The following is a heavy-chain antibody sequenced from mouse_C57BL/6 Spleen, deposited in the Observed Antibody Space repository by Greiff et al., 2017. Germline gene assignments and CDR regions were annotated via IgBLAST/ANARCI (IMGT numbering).Heavy chain of an antibody. CDR2: IDPSDSDT. J-gene: IGHJ3*01. Sequence: QVQLQQPGAELVKPGASVKLSCKASGYTFTSYWMQWVKQRPGQGLEWIGEIDPSDSDTNYNQKFKGKATLTVDTSSSTAYMQLSSLTSEDSAVYYCARGGRGSAWFAYWGQGTLVTVSA. CDR3: ARGGRGSAWFAY. D-gene: IGHD3-3*01. CDR1: GYTFTSYW. V-gene: IGHV1-50*01.